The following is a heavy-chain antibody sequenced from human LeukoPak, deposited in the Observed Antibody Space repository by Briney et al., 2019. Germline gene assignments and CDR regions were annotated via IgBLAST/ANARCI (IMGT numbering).Heavy chain of an antibody. CDR3: ASRGDCGELLHFDH. D-gene: IGHD1-26*01. CDR1: GFTFSSYA. Sequence: GGSLRLSCAASGFTFSSYAMHWVRQAPGKGLEWVAVISYDGSNKYYADSVKGRFTISRDNSKNTPYLQMNSLRAEDTAVYYCASRGDCGELLHFDHWGQGPLVTVSS. CDR2: ISYDGSNK. J-gene: IGHJ4*02. V-gene: IGHV3-30*01.